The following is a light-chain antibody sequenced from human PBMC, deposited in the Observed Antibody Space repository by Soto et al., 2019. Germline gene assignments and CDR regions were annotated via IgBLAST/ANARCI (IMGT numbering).Light chain of an antibody. CDR3: CTYVTTTEV. V-gene: IGLV2-11*02. CDR1: NSDVDEYRN. Sequence: QSWLAQPRSVCEPPGQLLTISCSSTNSDVDEYRNVSWYQPYPCKALQLVIYDGTKLPSGVSDRFSGSNSGKPASSTSSGRQAEDEADYYCCTYVTTTEVFGTETKGIV. CDR2: DGT. J-gene: IGLJ1*01.